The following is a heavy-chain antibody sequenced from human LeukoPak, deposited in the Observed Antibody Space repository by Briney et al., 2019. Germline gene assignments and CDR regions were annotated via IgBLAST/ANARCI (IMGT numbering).Heavy chain of an antibody. D-gene: IGHD3-10*01. CDR1: GFTFSSYW. J-gene: IGHJ4*02. V-gene: IGHV3-7*03. CDR3: ARSIIAMVRGVCDY. CDR2: IKQDGSEK. Sequence: GGSLRLSCAASGFTFSSYWMSWVRQAPGKGLEWVANIKQDGSEKYYVDSVKGRFTISRDNAKNSLYLQMNSLRAEDTGVYYCARSIIAMVRGVCDYWGQGTLVTVSS.